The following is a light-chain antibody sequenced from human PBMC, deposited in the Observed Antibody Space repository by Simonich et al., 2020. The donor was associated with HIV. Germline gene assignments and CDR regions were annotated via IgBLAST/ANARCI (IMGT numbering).Light chain of an antibody. J-gene: IGKJ2*01. Sequence: DIVMTQSPDSLAVSLGERATINCKSSRNILYNSNNKNYLAWYQQKPGQPPNLLIYWAPTRESGVPDRFSASGSGTDFTLTISSLQAEDVAVYYCQQYYTTPYTFGQGTKLEIK. CDR3: QQYYTTPYT. V-gene: IGKV4-1*01. CDR1: RNILYNSNNKNY. CDR2: WAP.